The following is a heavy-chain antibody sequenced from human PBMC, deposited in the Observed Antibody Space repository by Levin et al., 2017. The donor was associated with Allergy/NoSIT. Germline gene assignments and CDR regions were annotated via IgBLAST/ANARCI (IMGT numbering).Heavy chain of an antibody. CDR1: GFTFSSYA. CDR2: ISGSGRST. Sequence: PGGSLRLSCSASGFTFSSYAMNWVRQAPGKGLEWVSSISGSGRSTYYADSVKGRFTISRDNSKNTVYLQMNSLRAEDTAVHYCAKDGIDDNLGLGIDAFDIWGPGTMVTVSS. J-gene: IGHJ3*02. V-gene: IGHV3-23*01. CDR3: AKDGIDDNLGLGIDAFDI. D-gene: IGHD7-27*01.